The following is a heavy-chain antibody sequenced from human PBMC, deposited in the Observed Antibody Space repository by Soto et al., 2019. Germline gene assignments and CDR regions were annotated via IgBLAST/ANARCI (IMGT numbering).Heavy chain of an antibody. J-gene: IGHJ5*02. CDR2: IYYSGRT. CDR3: ARGSFSSSSSWFDP. CDR1: GGSIRSGGYS. V-gene: IGHV4-31*03. D-gene: IGHD6-6*01. Sequence: SETLSLTCTVSGGSIRSGGYSWSWIRQHPGKGLEWIGYIYYSGRTYYNPSRHSRVSIEVYTTEDQFSLNLTSVTAADTSVYYCARGSFSSSSSWFDPWGRGTLVTVSS.